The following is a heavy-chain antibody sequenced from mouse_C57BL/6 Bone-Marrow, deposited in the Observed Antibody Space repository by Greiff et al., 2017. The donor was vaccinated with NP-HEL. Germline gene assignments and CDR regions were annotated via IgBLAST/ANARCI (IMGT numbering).Heavy chain of an antibody. J-gene: IGHJ4*01. Sequence: QVQLQQPGAELVRPGTSVKLSCKASGYTFTSYWMHWVKQRPGQGLEWIGVIDPSDSYTNYNQQFKGKATLTVDTSSSTAYMQLSSLTSEDSAVYYCASSRCGGMDYWGQGTSVTVSS. CDR3: ASSRCGGMDY. CDR1: GYTFTSYW. V-gene: IGHV1-59*01. CDR2: IDPSDSYT.